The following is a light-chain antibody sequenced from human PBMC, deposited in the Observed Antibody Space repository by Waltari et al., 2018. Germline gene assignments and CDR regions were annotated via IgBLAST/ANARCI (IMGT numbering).Light chain of an antibody. CDR3: YSTDSSGNHRV. Sequence: SYELTQPPSVSVSPGQTARITRSGDAFPKKYAYWYQQKSGQAPVLVIYEDNKRPSGIPERISGSSSGTMATLTVSGAQVEDEADYYCYSTDSSGNHRVFGGGTRLTVL. J-gene: IGLJ2*01. CDR2: EDN. V-gene: IGLV3-10*01. CDR1: AFPKKY.